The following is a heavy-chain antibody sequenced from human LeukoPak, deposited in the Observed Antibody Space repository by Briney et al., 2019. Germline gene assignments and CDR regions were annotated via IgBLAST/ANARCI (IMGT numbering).Heavy chain of an antibody. CDR1: GGSISSGGYY. D-gene: IGHD2-15*01. Sequence: SETLSLTCTVSGGSISSGGYYWSWIRQHPGKGLEWIGYIYYSGSTYYNPSLKSRVTISVDTSKNQFSLKLSSVTAADPAVYYCAGGVRSGGGGVGPWGQGTLVTVSS. CDR3: AGGVRSGGGGVGP. CDR2: IYYSGST. V-gene: IGHV4-31*03. J-gene: IGHJ5*02.